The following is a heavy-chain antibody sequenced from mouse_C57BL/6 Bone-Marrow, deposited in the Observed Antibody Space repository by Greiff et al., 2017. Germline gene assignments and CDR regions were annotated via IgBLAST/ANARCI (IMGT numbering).Heavy chain of an antibody. J-gene: IGHJ3*01. CDR1: GYTFTSYG. D-gene: IGHD1-1*01. Sequence: VKLQQSGAELARPGASVKLSCKASGYTFTSYGISWVKQRTGQGLEWIGEIYPRSGNTYYNEKFKGKATLTADKSASTAYMELRSLTSEDSAVYFWARSGITPWFAYWGQGTLVTVSA. CDR2: IYPRSGNT. V-gene: IGHV1-81*01. CDR3: ARSGITPWFAY.